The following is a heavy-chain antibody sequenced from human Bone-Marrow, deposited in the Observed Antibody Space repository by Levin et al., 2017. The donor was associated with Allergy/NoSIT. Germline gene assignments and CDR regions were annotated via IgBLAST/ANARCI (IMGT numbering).Heavy chain of an antibody. CDR3: ARGRQRGYSYGYFSLPFDY. CDR2: INHSGST. V-gene: IGHV4-34*01. Sequence: SETLSLTCAVYGGSFSGYYWSWIRQPPGKGLEWIGEINHSGSTNYNPSLKSRVTISVDTSKNQFSLKLSSVTAADTAVYYCARGRQRGYSYGYFSLPFDYWGQGTLVTVSS. CDR1: GGSFSGYY. D-gene: IGHD5-18*01. J-gene: IGHJ4*02.